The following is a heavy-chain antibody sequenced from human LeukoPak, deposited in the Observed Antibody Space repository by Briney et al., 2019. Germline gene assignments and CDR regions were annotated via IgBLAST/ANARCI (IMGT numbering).Heavy chain of an antibody. D-gene: IGHD5-12*01. CDR3: ARQGYRHDRGEYYYSGLDV. CDR1: GFTFNTYS. J-gene: IGHJ6*02. Sequence: GGSLRLSCAASGFTFNTYSLNWVRQAPGKGPEWVASISHSTTHVSYADSVKGRFTISRDSAKNSLYLQLDSLGADDTAVYYCARQGYRHDRGEYYYSGLDVWGQGTTVTVSS. V-gene: IGHV3-21*01. CDR2: ISHSTTHV.